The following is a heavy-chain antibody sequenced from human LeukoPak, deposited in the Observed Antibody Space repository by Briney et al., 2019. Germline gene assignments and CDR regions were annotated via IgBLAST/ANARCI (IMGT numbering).Heavy chain of an antibody. D-gene: IGHD1-20*01. CDR2: IYHSGST. J-gene: IGHJ4*02. V-gene: IGHV4-30-2*01. Sequence: PSQTLSLTCAVSGGSISSGGYSWSWIRQPPGKGLEWIGYIYHSGSTYYNPSLKSRVTISVDRSKNQFSLKLSSVTAADTAVYYCARAGNWNDVGFDYWGQGTLVTVSS. CDR3: ARAGNWNDVGFDY. CDR1: GGSISSGGYS.